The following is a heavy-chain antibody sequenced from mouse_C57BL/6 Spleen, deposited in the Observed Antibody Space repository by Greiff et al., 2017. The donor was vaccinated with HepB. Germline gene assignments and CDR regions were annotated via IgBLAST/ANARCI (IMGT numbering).Heavy chain of an antibody. CDR1: GYSFTGYY. CDR2: INPSTGGT. CDR3: ARRNSGSYYFDY. J-gene: IGHJ2*01. D-gene: IGHD3-2*02. Sequence: EVQLQQSGPELVKPGASVKISCKASGYSFTGYYMNWVKQSPEKSLEWIGEINPSTGGTTYNQKFKAKATLTVDKSSSTAYMQLKSLTSEDSAVYYCARRNSGSYYFDYWGQGTTLTVSS. V-gene: IGHV1-42*01.